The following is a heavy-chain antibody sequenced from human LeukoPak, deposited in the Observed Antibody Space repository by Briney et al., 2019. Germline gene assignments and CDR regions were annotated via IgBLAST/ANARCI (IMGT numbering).Heavy chain of an antibody. V-gene: IGHV3-7*03. Sequence: GGSPRLSCAASGFTFSSYWMSWVRQAPGKGLEWVASIKEDGREKLYVESLEGRLTIARDNAKESLHLQMRNLRVEDTAVYYCTRALGHSVLAFDVWGQGTVVIVS. CDR1: GFTFSSYW. D-gene: IGHD3-16*01. CDR2: IKEDGREK. CDR3: TRALGHSVLAFDV. J-gene: IGHJ3*01.